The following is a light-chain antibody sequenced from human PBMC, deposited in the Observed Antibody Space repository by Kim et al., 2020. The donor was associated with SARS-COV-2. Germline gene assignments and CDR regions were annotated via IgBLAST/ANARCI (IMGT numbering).Light chain of an antibody. CDR3: QQRSDWPIT. J-gene: IGKJ5*01. CDR2: DAS. V-gene: IGKV3-11*01. Sequence: LSPGERAPPSCRASQSVSSNLAWYQQKPGQAPRLLIYDASNRAPGIPARFSGSGSGTDFSLTISSLEFEDSAVYYCQQRSDWPITFGQGTRLEIK. CDR1: QSVSSN.